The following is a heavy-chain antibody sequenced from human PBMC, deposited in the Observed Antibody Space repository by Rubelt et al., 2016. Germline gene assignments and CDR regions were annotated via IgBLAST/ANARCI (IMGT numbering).Heavy chain of an antibody. Sequence: EVQLVESGGGLVQPGGSLRLSCAASGFTFSSYSMNWVRQAPGTGLEWVSYISSSSRTLYYADSVKGRFTISRDNAKNSLYLQMNSLRDEDTAVYYCATQGYCSSTSCYGAYWGQGTLVTVSS. J-gene: IGHJ4*02. D-gene: IGHD2-2*01. CDR1: GFTFSSYS. CDR2: ISSSSRTL. V-gene: IGHV3-48*02. CDR3: ATQGYCSSTSCYGAY.